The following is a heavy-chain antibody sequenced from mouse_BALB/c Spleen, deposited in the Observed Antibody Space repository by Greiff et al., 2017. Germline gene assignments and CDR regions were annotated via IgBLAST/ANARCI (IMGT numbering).Heavy chain of an antibody. D-gene: IGHD2-1*01. CDR1: GYTFTSYW. CDR3: ARGDGNFPFDY. CDR2: INPSTGYT. J-gene: IGHJ2*01. V-gene: IGHV1-7*01. Sequence: QVQLKQSGAELAKPGASVKMSCKASGYTFTSYWMHWVKQRPGQGLEWIGYINPSTGYTEYNQKFKDKATLTADKSSSTAYMQLSSLTSEDSAVYYCARGDGNFPFDYLGQGTTLTVSS.